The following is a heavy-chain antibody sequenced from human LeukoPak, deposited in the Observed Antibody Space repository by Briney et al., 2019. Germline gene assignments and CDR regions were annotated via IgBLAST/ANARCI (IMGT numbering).Heavy chain of an antibody. CDR3: AKDPVTMVREYYFDY. Sequence: PGGSLRLSCAASGFTFSSYAMSWVRRSPGKGLEWVSAISGSGGSTYYADSVKGRFTISRDNSKNTLYLQMNSLRAEDKAVYYCAKDPVTMVREYYFDYWGQGTLVTVSS. CDR2: ISGSGGST. J-gene: IGHJ4*02. CDR1: GFTFSSYA. D-gene: IGHD3-10*01. V-gene: IGHV3-23*01.